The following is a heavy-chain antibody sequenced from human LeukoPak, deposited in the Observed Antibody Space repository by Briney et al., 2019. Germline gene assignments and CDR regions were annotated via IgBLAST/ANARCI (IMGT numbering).Heavy chain of an antibody. D-gene: IGHD2-21*02. CDR1: GFTFSSYW. Sequence: GGSLRLSCAASGFTFSSYWMTWVRQAPGKGLEWVANIKQDGSEKYYVDAVKGRFTISRDNAKNSLYLQMNSLRAEDTAVYYCARGCGGDCPNAEYFHHWGQGTLVTVSS. CDR3: ARGCGGDCPNAEYFHH. CDR2: IKQDGSEK. J-gene: IGHJ1*01. V-gene: IGHV3-7*01.